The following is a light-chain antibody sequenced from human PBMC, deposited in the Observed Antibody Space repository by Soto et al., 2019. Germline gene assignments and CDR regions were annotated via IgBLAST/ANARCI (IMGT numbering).Light chain of an antibody. J-gene: IGLJ2*01. Sequence: QSALTQPASVSGSPGQSITISCTGTSRDVGNYNYVSWYQHHPGKAPQLMIYDVDNRPSGISDRFSGSKSGNTASLTIFGLQAEYEADYYCSSYTSTSNVIFGGGTKVTVL. CDR3: SSYTSTSNVI. CDR1: SRDVGNYNY. CDR2: DVD. V-gene: IGLV2-14*03.